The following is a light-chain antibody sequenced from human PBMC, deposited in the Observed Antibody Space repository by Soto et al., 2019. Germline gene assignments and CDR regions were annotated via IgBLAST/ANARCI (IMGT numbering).Light chain of an antibody. Sequence: QSALTQSPSASGSPGQSVTISCSGTSSDVGNYKYVSWYQQHPGKAPKLMIYEVSKRPSGVPDRFSGSKSGNTASLIVSGLQVEDEADYYCSSYAGSNLWVFGGGTKLTVL. J-gene: IGLJ3*02. V-gene: IGLV2-8*01. CDR1: SSDVGNYKY. CDR3: SSYAGSNLWV. CDR2: EVS.